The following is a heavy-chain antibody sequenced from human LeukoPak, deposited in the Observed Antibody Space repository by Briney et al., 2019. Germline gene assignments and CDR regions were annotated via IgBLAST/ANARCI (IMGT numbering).Heavy chain of an antibody. D-gene: IGHD4-11*01. CDR1: GGSVSSGTYY. CDR3: ARDRVRGNSNPFFDY. CDR2: IYYSGST. Sequence: SETLSLTCTVSGGSVSSGTYYWSWIRQPPGTGLEWIGYIYYSGSTNYNPSLKSRVTISVDTSKNQFSLKLISVTAADTAVYYCARDRVRGNSNPFFDYWGQGTLVTVSS. J-gene: IGHJ4*02. V-gene: IGHV4-61*01.